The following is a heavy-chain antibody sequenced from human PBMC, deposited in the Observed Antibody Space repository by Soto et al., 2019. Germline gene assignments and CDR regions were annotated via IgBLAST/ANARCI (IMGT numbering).Heavy chain of an antibody. D-gene: IGHD3-3*01. J-gene: IGHJ6*02. Sequence: LSLTCTVSGGSISSGGYYWSWIRQHPGKGLEWIGYIYCSGSTYYNPSLKSRVTISVDTSKNQFSLKLSSVTAADTAVYYCARGYDFWSGYWKRYYYYGMDVWGQGTTVTVSS. V-gene: IGHV4-31*03. CDR3: ARGYDFWSGYWKRYYYYGMDV. CDR1: GGSISSGGYY. CDR2: IYCSGST.